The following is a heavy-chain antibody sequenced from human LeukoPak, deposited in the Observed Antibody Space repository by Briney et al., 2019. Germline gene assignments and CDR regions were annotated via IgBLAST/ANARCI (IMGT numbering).Heavy chain of an antibody. Sequence: ASVKVTCKVSGYALTELSMHWVRQAPGKGFEWMGGIDPKDGETIYAQTFQGRVTMTDDTSTDTAYMELSGLTSEDTALYYCAGDVLVSGGSYYHGNWGQGILVTVSS. D-gene: IGHD3-3*02. J-gene: IGHJ4*02. CDR2: IDPKDGET. CDR1: GYALTELS. V-gene: IGHV1-24*01. CDR3: AGDVLVSGGSYYHGN.